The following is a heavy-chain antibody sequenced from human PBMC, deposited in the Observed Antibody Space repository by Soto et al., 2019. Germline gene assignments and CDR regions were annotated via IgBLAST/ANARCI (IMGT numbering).Heavy chain of an antibody. V-gene: IGHV3-20*04. D-gene: IGHD2-2*02. Sequence: EVQLVESGGGVVRPGGSLRLSCAASGFTLDDYAMSWVRQAPRKGLEWVAGINWNGRSTTYADSLKGRFTISRDNAKDSLHLQINSLRAEDTALYFCARCSSTSCYIMASFDYWGQGTLVTVSS. CDR2: INWNGRST. CDR3: ARCSSTSCYIMASFDY. J-gene: IGHJ4*02. CDR1: GFTLDDYA.